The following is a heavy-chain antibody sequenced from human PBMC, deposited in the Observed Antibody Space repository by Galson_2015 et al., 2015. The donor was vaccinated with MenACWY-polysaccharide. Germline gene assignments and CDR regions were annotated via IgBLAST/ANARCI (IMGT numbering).Heavy chain of an antibody. D-gene: IGHD3-10*01. CDR3: ARGRLLWFGESSLAFDI. CDR1: GGSFSGYY. V-gene: IGHV4-34*01. J-gene: IGHJ3*02. Sequence: ATLSLTCAVYGGSFSGYYWSWLRPPPGRGLEWIGEINHSGSTNYNPSLKSRVTISVDTSKNQFSLKVSSVTAADTVVYYCARGRLLWFGESSLAFDIWGQGTMVTVSS. CDR2: INHSGST.